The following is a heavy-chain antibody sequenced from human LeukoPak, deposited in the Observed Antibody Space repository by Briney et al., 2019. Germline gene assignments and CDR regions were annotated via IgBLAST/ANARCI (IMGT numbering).Heavy chain of an antibody. D-gene: IGHD3-10*01. V-gene: IGHV4-39*01. J-gene: IGHJ4*02. CDR1: DGSITCSSCY. CDR2: LYHTGSI. Sequence: KPSETLSLTCTVSDGSITCSSCYWAWIRQPPGKGLEWIGSLYHTGSIYYNASLRSRVTISGDTSDNQFSLKLNSVTAADTAVYYCSRLWFGGEGQWGQGTLVTVSS. CDR3: SRLWFGGEGQ.